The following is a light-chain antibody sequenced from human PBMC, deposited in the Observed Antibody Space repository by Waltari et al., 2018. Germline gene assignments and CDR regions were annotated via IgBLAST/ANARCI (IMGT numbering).Light chain of an antibody. CDR3: AAWDDSLNGWV. CDR1: SSNIGSNT. V-gene: IGLV1-44*01. J-gene: IGLJ3*02. Sequence: QSVLPQPPSASGTPGQRVTISCSGRSSNIGSNTVNWYQLLPGAAPKLLIYTNNQRPSGVPDRFSGSKSGTSASLAISGLQAEDEADYYCAAWDDSLNGWVFGGGTKLTVL. CDR2: TNN.